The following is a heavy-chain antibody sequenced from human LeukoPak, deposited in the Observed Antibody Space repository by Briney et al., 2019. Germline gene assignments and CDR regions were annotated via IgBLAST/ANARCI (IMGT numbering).Heavy chain of an antibody. V-gene: IGHV1-18*01. CDR3: ASLKTDGYFDY. J-gene: IGHJ4*02. CDR2: ITAYNGNT. D-gene: IGHD5-24*01. CDR1: GYTFTSYG. Sequence: ASVKVSCKASGYTFTSYGISWVRQAPGQGLEWMGWITAYNGNTNYAQKFRGRVTMTTDTSTSTAYMELRSLRSDDTAVYYCASLKTDGYFDYWGQGALVTVSS.